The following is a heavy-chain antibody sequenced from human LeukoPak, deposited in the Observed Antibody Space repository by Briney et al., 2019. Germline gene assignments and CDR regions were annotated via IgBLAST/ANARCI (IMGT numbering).Heavy chain of an antibody. V-gene: IGHV4-39*07. CDR2: IYHSGTTYSGGT. CDR3: ARAGGYGLIDY. J-gene: IGHJ4*02. D-gene: IGHD5-18*01. Sequence: PSDTLSLTCNVSGASMSNYYWVWIRQPPGKGLEWIGSIYHSGTTYSGGTYYNPSLKRRVTISLDTSKNQFSLKVGSMTAADTAVYYCARAGGYGLIDYWGQGTMVTVSS. CDR1: GASMSNYY.